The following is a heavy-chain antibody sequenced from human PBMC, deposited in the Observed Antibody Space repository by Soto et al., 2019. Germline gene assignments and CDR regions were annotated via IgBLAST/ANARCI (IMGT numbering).Heavy chain of an antibody. V-gene: IGHV3-48*02. CDR2: ISSSSATI. Sequence: ELFLQESGGDLVQPGGFLRLSCVASGFKFSMFGMNWVRQAPGKGLEWIAYISSSSATIIYGGSVEGRFTVSRDNAENSLFLQMKSLRDEDTGVYYCARDKVGTVPGFTWFDPWGHGTPVTVST. D-gene: IGHD1-1*01. CDR3: ARDKVGTVPGFTWFDP. J-gene: IGHJ5*02. CDR1: GFKFSMFG.